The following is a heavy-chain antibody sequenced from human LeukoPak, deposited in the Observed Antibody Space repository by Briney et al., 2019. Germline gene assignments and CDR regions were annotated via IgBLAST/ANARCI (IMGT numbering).Heavy chain of an antibody. CDR3: AREGAAGLNYYYYYMDV. CDR2: INWNGGST. D-gene: IGHD1-14*01. J-gene: IGHJ6*03. V-gene: IGHV3-20*04. Sequence: PGGSLRLSCAVSGFTFDDYGMSWVRQAPGKGLEWVSGINWNGGSTGYADSVKGRFTISGDNAKNSLYLQMNILRAEDTALYYCAREGAAGLNYYYYYMDVWGKGTTVTVSS. CDR1: GFTFDDYG.